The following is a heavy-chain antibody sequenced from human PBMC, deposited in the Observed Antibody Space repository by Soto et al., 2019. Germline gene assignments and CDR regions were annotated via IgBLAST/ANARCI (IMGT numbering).Heavy chain of an antibody. V-gene: IGHV3-21*06. CDR2: ISSTTNYI. Sequence: GGSLRLSCAASGFTLTRYSMNWVRQAPGKGLEWVSSISSTTNYIYYGDSMKGRFTISSDNAKNSLYLEMNSLRAEDTALYYCARESEDLTSNFDYWGQGTLVTVSS. CDR3: ARESEDLTSNFDY. CDR1: GFTLTRYS. J-gene: IGHJ4*02.